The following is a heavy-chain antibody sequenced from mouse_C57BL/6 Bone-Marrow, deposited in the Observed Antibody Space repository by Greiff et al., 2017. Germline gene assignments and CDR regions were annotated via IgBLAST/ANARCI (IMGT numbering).Heavy chain of an antibody. V-gene: IGHV1-59*01. Sequence: QVQLQQPGAELVRPGTSVKLSCKASGYTFTSYWMHWVKQRPGQGLEWIGVIDPSDSYTNYNQKFKGKATMTVDTSSSTAYMQLSSLTSEDSAVYYCARPLSTVVDYYAMDYWGKGTSVTVSS. D-gene: IGHD1-1*01. CDR2: IDPSDSYT. J-gene: IGHJ4*01. CDR3: ARPLSTVVDYYAMDY. CDR1: GYTFTSYW.